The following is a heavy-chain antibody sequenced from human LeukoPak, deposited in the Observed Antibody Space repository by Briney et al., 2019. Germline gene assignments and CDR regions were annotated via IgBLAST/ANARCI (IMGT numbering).Heavy chain of an antibody. CDR3: ARGRSPYTMVRGVIGGFDP. D-gene: IGHD3-10*01. Sequence: ASLKISCKASGYTFTSYDINWVRQATGQGLEWMGWMNPNSGNTGYAQKSQGRVTMTMTTSISTAYTELSSRRSEDTAVYYYARGRSPYTMVRGVIGGFDPWGQGTLVTVSS. V-gene: IGHV1-8*01. CDR2: MNPNSGNT. J-gene: IGHJ5*02. CDR1: GYTFTSYD.